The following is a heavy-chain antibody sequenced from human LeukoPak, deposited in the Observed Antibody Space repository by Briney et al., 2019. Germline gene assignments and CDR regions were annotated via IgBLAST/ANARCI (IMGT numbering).Heavy chain of an antibody. J-gene: IGHJ4*02. CDR1: GFTFSSYS. V-gene: IGHV3-48*04. CDR3: ASEGKQFDY. Sequence: GGSLRLSCAASGFTFSSYSMNWVRQAPGKGLEWVSYISSSGSTIYYADSVKGRFTISRDNAKNSLYLQMNSLRAEDTAVYYCASEGKQFDYWGQGTLVTVSS. D-gene: IGHD1/OR15-1a*01. CDR2: ISSSGSTI.